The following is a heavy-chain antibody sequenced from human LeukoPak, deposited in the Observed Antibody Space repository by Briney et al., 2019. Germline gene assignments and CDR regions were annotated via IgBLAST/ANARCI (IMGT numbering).Heavy chain of an antibody. V-gene: IGHV1-24*01. D-gene: IGHD4-23*01. CDR2: FDPEDGET. CDR3: ASPTVVTRSGSAFDI. Sequence: GASVRVSCKVSGYTLTELSMHWVRQAPGKGLEWMGGFDPEDGETIYAQKFQGRATMTEDTSTDTAYMELSSLRSEDTAVYYCASPTVVTRSGSAFDIWGQGTMVTVSS. CDR1: GYTLTELS. J-gene: IGHJ3*02.